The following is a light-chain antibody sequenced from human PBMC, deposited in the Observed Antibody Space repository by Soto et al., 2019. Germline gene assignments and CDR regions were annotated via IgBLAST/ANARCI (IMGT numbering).Light chain of an antibody. CDR3: LQYSSHSWT. CDR1: RSISDW. Sequence: DIQMTQSTSSLSPSVGDRVTITCRASRSISDWLAWYQQKPGKAPELLIYDASNLKSGVPSRFSGSGSGTEFTLTISRLQPDDVATYYCLQYSSHSWTFGQGTKVDIK. CDR2: DAS. J-gene: IGKJ1*01. V-gene: IGKV1-5*01.